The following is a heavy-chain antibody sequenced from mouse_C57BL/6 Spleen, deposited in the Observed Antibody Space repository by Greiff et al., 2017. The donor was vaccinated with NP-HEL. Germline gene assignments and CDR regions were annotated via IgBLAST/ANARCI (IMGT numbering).Heavy chain of an antibody. CDR3: ARRGTTVVPGY. CDR1: GYTFTSYW. D-gene: IGHD1-1*01. V-gene: IGHV1-55*01. J-gene: IGHJ2*01. Sequence: VQLQQPGAELVKPGATVKMSCKASGYTFTSYWVTWVTQSPGQGLEWIGDIYPVSGSMNYNEKFKSKVTVTVDTSSSTAYMQRSSLTSGDSAVYYCARRGTTVVPGYWGQGTTLTVSS. CDR2: IYPVSGSM.